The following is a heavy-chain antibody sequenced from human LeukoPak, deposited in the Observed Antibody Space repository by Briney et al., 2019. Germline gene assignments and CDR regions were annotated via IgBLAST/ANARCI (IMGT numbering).Heavy chain of an antibody. CDR3: ARDYYGDYYFDY. J-gene: IGHJ4*02. D-gene: IGHD4-17*01. V-gene: IGHV4-30-4*01. CDR2: IYYSGST. CDR1: GGSISSGDYY. Sequence: PSETLSLTCTVSGGSISSGDYYWSWLRQPPGKGLEWIGYIYYSGSTYYNPSLKSRVTISVDTSKNQFSLKLSSVTAADTAVYYCARDYYGDYYFDYWGQGTLVTVSS.